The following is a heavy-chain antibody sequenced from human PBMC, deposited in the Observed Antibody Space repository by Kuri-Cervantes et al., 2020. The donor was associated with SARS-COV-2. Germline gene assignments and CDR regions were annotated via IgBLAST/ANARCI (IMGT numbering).Heavy chain of an antibody. V-gene: IGHV4-38-2*02. D-gene: IGHD3-10*01. CDR1: GYSISSGYY. Sequence: SQTLSLTCAVSGYSISSGYYWGWIRQPPGKGLEWIGSIYHSGSTYYNPSLKSRVTISVDTSKNQFSLKLSSVTAADTAVYYCAREGLWFGGRSFDYWGQGTLVTVSS. J-gene: IGHJ4*02. CDR3: AREGLWFGGRSFDY. CDR2: IYHSGST.